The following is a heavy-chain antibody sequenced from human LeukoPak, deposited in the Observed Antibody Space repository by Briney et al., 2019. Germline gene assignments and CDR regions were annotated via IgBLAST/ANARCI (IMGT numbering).Heavy chain of an antibody. CDR3: AGSGSYQGFDY. Sequence: GGSLRLSCAASGFTFSSYGMSWVRQAPGKGLEWVSAISGSGGSTYYADSVKGRFTISRDNSKNTLYLQMNSLRAEDTAVYYCAGSGSYQGFDYWGQGTLVTVSS. CDR1: GFTFSSYG. V-gene: IGHV3-23*01. J-gene: IGHJ4*02. CDR2: ISGSGGST. D-gene: IGHD3-10*01.